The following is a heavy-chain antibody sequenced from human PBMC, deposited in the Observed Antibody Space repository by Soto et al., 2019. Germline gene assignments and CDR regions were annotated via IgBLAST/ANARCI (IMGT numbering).Heavy chain of an antibody. CDR3: ARCLKAALGIPFDS. Sequence: GGSLRLSCAASGLTVSTNYMGWVRQPPGKGLEWVSVIYSGGTTFYADSVRGRFAVSRDNSKNILFLQMNTLRPDDTAVYFCARCLKAALGIPFDSWGQGTLVTVSS. V-gene: IGHV3-53*01. J-gene: IGHJ4*02. D-gene: IGHD7-27*01. CDR2: IYSGGTT. CDR1: GLTVSTNY.